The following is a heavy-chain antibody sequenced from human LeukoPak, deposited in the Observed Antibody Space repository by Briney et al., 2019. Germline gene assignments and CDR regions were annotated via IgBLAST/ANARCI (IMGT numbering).Heavy chain of an antibody. V-gene: IGHV4-59*08. CDR3: ARLSRNGYYFDY. Sequence: SETLSLTCTVSGVSISSYYWSWIRQPPGKGLEWIGYIYYSGSTNYNPSLKSRVTISVDTSKNQFSLKLSSVTAADTAVYYCARLSRNGYYFDYWGQGTLVTVSS. J-gene: IGHJ4*02. D-gene: IGHD2-2*03. CDR1: GVSISSYY. CDR2: IYYSGST.